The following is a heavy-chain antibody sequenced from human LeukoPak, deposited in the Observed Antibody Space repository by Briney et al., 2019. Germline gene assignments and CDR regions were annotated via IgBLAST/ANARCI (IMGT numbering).Heavy chain of an antibody. CDR2: IYGGGST. Sequence: GGSLRLSCAASGFTVSNSYMIWVRQAPGKGLEWVSIIYGGGSTYYADSVKGRFTISRDNSKNTVYLQMNSLRAEDTAVYYCAKVMKGSERLTMVRGVIIKTAGLYYMDVWGKGTTVTVSS. CDR1: GFTVSNSY. V-gene: IGHV3-53*01. J-gene: IGHJ6*03. CDR3: AKVMKGSERLTMVRGVIIKTAGLYYMDV. D-gene: IGHD3-10*01.